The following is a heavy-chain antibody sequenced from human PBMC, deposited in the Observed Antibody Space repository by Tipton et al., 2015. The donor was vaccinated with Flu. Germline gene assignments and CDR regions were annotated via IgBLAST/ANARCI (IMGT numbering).Heavy chain of an antibody. Sequence: TLSLTCSVSGDSIGSQYFWGWIRQSPGKGLEWIGSIYYSGSTYYNPSLRSRVTISVDTSRGQFSLKLNSVTATDTAVYYCARHGPQGGDPNWFDPWGQGTLVTVSA. CDR1: GDSIGSQYF. D-gene: IGHD2-21*02. J-gene: IGHJ5*02. V-gene: IGHV4-38-2*01. CDR2: IYYSGST. CDR3: ARHGPQGGDPNWFDP.